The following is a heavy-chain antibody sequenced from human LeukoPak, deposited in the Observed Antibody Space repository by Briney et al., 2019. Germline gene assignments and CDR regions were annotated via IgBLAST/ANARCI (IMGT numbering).Heavy chain of an antibody. J-gene: IGHJ4*02. V-gene: IGHV3-21*01. Sequence: GGSLRLSCAASGFTFSSYTMKWVRQAPGKGLEWVSSISSSSSYIYYADSVKGRFTISRDNAKNSLYLQMNSLRAEDTALYYCARDLGVIVYPSDYWGQGTLVTVSS. D-gene: IGHD3-16*02. CDR3: ARDLGVIVYPSDY. CDR1: GFTFSSYT. CDR2: ISSSSSYI.